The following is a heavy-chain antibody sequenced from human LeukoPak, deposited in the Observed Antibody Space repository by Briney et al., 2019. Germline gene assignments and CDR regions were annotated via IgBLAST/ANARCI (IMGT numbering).Heavy chain of an antibody. Sequence: GGSLRLSCAASGFTFSSYAMSWVRQAPGKGLEWVSAISGSGGSTYYADSVKGRFTISRDNAKNSLYLQMNSLRAEDTAVYYCARDPDYDSSDYWGQGTLVTVSS. V-gene: IGHV3-23*01. CDR3: ARDPDYDSSDY. D-gene: IGHD3-22*01. CDR2: ISGSGGST. CDR1: GFTFSSYA. J-gene: IGHJ4*02.